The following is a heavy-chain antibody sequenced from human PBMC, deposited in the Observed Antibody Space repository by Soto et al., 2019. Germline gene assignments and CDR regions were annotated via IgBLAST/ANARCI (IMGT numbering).Heavy chain of an antibody. CDR3: ARGSSIAGLYYGMDV. Sequence: QVQLQESGPGLVKPSQTLSLTCTVSGGSISSGGYYWTWIRQHPGKGLEWIGYNYYSGITYYNPSLNSRVTISLDTSKNQFSLKLSSVTAADTAVYYCARGSSIAGLYYGMDVWGQGTKVTVSS. J-gene: IGHJ6*02. D-gene: IGHD6-6*01. CDR2: NYYSGIT. CDR1: GGSISSGGYY. V-gene: IGHV4-31*03.